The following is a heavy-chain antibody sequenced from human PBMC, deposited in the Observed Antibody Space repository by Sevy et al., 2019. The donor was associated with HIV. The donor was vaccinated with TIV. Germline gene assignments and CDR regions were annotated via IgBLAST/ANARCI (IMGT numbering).Heavy chain of an antibody. D-gene: IGHD6-13*01. Sequence: SETLSLTCAVYGGSFSDYYWSWIRQPPGGGLEWIGEISHIGSTNYNPSLKSRVTMSLDTSTDQFSLKLKSMTAADMAVYYCARSIASVLPGPLGLFFRVYSNWFGPWGQGTLVTVSS. V-gene: IGHV4-34*01. CDR2: ISHIGST. CDR3: ARSIASVLPGPLGLFFRVYSNWFGP. CDR1: GGSFSDYY. J-gene: IGHJ5*02.